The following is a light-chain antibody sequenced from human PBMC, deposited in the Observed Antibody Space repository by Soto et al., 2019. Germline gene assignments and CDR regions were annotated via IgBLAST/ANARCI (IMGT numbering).Light chain of an antibody. Sequence: DIPMTQSPSSLSASVGDRVTITCRASQSISSYLNWYQQKPGKAPKLLIYAASSLQSGVPSRFSGSGSGTDFTLTISSLQPEDFATYYCQQSYSTPGTFGQGTKVEFK. J-gene: IGKJ1*01. CDR1: QSISSY. V-gene: IGKV1-39*01. CDR2: AAS. CDR3: QQSYSTPGT.